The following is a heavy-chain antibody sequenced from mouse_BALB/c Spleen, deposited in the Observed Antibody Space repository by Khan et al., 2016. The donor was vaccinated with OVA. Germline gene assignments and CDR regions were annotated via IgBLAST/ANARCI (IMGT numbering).Heavy chain of an antibody. J-gene: IGHJ2*01. CDR1: GDSITSGY. D-gene: IGHD2-14*01. CDR3: ARWNYKYDGYFDY. V-gene: IGHV3-8*02. CDR2: ISSSDST. Sequence: EVQLQESGTSLVKPSQTLSLTCSVTGDSITSGYWNWIRKFPGNKLEYMGYISSSDSTFYNPSITSRSSITRDTSKNHYYLQLNSVTTDDTATYSWARWNYKYDGYFDYWGQGTTLTVAS.